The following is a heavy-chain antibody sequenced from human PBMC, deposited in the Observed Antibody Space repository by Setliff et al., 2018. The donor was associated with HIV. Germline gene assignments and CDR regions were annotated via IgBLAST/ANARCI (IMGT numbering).Heavy chain of an antibody. Sequence: SETLSLTCTVSGGSIKSSSYSWGWIRQPPGKGLEWIGSIYYSWNTYYNPSLKSRVTISEDTSRNQFSLRLRSVTAADTASYYCARVPTSSWYVTTQRTKEYFHHWGQGTLVTVSS. CDR3: ARVPTSSWYVTTQRTKEYFHH. V-gene: IGHV4-39*07. CDR1: GGSIKSSSYS. J-gene: IGHJ1*01. D-gene: IGHD6-13*01. CDR2: IYYSWNT.